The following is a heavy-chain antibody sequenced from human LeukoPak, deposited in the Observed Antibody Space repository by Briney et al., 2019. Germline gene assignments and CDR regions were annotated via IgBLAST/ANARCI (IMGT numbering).Heavy chain of an antibody. Sequence: GSLRLSCAASGFTFSSSSMNWVRQAPGKGLEWVSSLSSNSAYIYYADSVKGRFAISRDNAKNSLYLQTNSLRAEDTAVYYCARTLGPKYSSSWYGYWGQGTLVTVSS. J-gene: IGHJ4*02. D-gene: IGHD6-13*01. CDR1: GFTFSSSS. V-gene: IGHV3-21*01. CDR2: LSSNSAYI. CDR3: ARTLGPKYSSSWYGY.